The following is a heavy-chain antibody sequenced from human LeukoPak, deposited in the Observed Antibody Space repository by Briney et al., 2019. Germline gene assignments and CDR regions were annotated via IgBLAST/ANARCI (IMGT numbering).Heavy chain of an antibody. J-gene: IGHJ6*04. CDR2: IYDSGST. D-gene: IGHD6-13*01. CDR3: ARDGIAAAGDNPLNYYYGMDV. Sequence: SETLSLTCTVSGGSISSYYWSWIRQPPGKGLEWIGYIYDSGSTNYNPSLKSRVTISVDTSKNQFSLNLHSVTAADTAVYYCARDGIAAAGDNPLNYYYGMDVWGKGNTVTVSS. CDR1: GGSISSYY. V-gene: IGHV4-59*01.